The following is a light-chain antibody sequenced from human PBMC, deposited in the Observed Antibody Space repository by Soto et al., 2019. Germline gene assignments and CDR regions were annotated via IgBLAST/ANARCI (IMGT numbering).Light chain of an antibody. V-gene: IGLV1-44*01. Sequence: QSVLTQPPSASGTPGQRVTISCSGSSSNIGSNTVNWYQQLPGTAPKLLIYSNNQRPSGVPDRFSGSKSGTSASLAISGLQSEDEADYYCQVWDSSSDRDVFGTGTKLTVL. CDR1: SSNIGSNT. CDR3: QVWDSSSDRDV. CDR2: SNN. J-gene: IGLJ1*01.